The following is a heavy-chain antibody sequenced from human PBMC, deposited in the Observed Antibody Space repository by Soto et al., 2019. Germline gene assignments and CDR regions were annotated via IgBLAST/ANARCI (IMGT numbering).Heavy chain of an antibody. J-gene: IGHJ3*02. CDR3: ARQYCSGGSCYGAGAFDI. Sequence: SETLSLTCTVSGGSISSGGYYWSWIRQHPGKGLEWIGYIYYSGSTYYNPSLKSRVTISVDTSKNQFSLKLSSVTAADTAVYYCARQYCSGGSCYGAGAFDIWGQGTMVT. CDR2: IYYSGST. CDR1: GGSISSGGYY. V-gene: IGHV4-31*03. D-gene: IGHD2-15*01.